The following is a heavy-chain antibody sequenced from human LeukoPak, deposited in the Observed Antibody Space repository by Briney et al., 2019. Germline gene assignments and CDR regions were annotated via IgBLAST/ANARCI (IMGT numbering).Heavy chain of an antibody. CDR2: MNPNSGNT. D-gene: IGHD2-15*01. Sequence: ASVKVSCKASGYTFTSYDINWVRQATGQGLEWMGWMNPNSGNTGYAQKFQGRVTMTRNTSISIAYMELSSLRSEDTAVYYCARGHLGYCSGGSCYSGVDYWGQGTLVTVSS. CDR1: GYTFTSYD. J-gene: IGHJ4*02. CDR3: ARGHLGYCSGGSCYSGVDY. V-gene: IGHV1-8*01.